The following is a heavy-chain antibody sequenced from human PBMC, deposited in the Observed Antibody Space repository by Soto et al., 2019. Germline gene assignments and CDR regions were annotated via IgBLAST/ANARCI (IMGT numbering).Heavy chain of an antibody. D-gene: IGHD3-10*01. CDR1: GFIFKMNW. V-gene: IGHV3-74*01. CDR2: IYNDGTYS. Sequence: EVQLVESGGGLVPPGGSVRLSCAAYGFIFKMNWMHWVRQSLGKGLVWISRIYNDGTYSDYADSVRGRFTISRDNVNDTLYLQMNNLRAEDSGLYYCTRGPRPISTGTGAYWGQGTQVTVSS. CDR3: TRGPRPISTGTGAY. J-gene: IGHJ4*02.